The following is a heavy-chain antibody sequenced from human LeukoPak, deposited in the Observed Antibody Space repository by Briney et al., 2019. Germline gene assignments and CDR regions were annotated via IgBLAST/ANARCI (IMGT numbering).Heavy chain of an antibody. V-gene: IGHV3-21*01. CDR1: GFTFSSYS. CDR2: ISSSSSYI. Sequence: GGSLRLSCAASGFTFSSYSMNWVRQAPGKGLEWVSSISSSSSYIYYADSVKGRFTISRDNAKNSLYLQMNSLRAEDTAVYYCARVRAHLIAAAWDVWAKGPRSPSP. D-gene: IGHD6-13*01. CDR3: ARVRAHLIAAAWDV. J-gene: IGHJ6*02.